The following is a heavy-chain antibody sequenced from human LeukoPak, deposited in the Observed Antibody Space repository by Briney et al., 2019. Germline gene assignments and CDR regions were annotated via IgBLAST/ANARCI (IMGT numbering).Heavy chain of an antibody. J-gene: IGHJ4*02. CDR1: GFTFSSYW. D-gene: IGHD1-26*01. CDR3: ARGGCYYSPYFDY. V-gene: IGHV3-74*01. Sequence: GGSLRLSCAASGFTFSSYWMHWVRQAPGKGLVWVSRINSDGSSTSYADSVKDRFTISRDNAKNTLYLQMNSLRAEDTAVYYCARGGCYYSPYFDYWGQGTLVTVSS. CDR2: INSDGSST.